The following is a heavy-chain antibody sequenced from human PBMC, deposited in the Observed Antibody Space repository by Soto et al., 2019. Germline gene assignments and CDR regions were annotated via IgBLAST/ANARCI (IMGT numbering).Heavy chain of an antibody. V-gene: IGHV3-48*01. CDR3: ARDLPRYYDFWSGYSQARDAFDI. D-gene: IGHD3-3*01. CDR1: GFTFSSYS. CDR2: FSSSSSTI. Sequence: GGSLRLSCAASGFTFSSYSMNWVRQAPGKGLEWVSYFSSSSSTIYYADSVKGRFTISRDNAKNSLYLQMNSLRAEDTAVYYCARDLPRYYDFWSGYSQARDAFDIWGQGTMVTVSS. J-gene: IGHJ3*02.